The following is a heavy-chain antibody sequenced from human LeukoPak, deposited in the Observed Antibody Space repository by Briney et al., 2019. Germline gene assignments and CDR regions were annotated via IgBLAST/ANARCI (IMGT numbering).Heavy chain of an antibody. J-gene: IGHJ6*03. D-gene: IGHD6-6*01. CDR3: AREWQGYSSSRRGYYYYMDV. Sequence: PGGSLRLSCAASGFTFSNYWMSWVRQAPGKGLEWVANIKQDGSEKYYVDSVKGRFTISRDNAKNSLYLQMNSLRAEDTAVYYCAREWQGYSSSRRGYYYYMDVWGKGTTVTVSS. V-gene: IGHV3-7*01. CDR1: GFTFSNYW. CDR2: IKQDGSEK.